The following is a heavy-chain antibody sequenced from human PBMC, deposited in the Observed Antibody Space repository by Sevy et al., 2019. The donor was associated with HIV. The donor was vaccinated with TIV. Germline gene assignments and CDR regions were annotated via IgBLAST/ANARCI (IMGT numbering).Heavy chain of an antibody. Sequence: GGSLRLSCAASGFTFSNAWMSWVRQAPGKGLEWVGRIKSKTDGGTTDYAAPVKGRFTISRDDSKNTLYLQMNSLKTEDTAVYYCTIAPPPYYYDRSGYYYVEYFQHWGQGTLVTVSS. V-gene: IGHV3-15*01. CDR2: IKSKTDGGTT. J-gene: IGHJ1*01. D-gene: IGHD3-22*01. CDR3: TIAPPPYYYDRSGYYYVEYFQH. CDR1: GFTFSNAW.